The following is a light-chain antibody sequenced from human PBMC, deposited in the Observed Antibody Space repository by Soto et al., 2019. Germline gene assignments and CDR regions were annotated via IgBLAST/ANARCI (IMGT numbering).Light chain of an antibody. J-gene: IGLJ2*01. CDR3: AAWDDSLNGVV. Sequence: QSVLTQPPSVSEAPRQRVTISCSGSSSNIVDNAVSWYQQLPGKPPKLLIYYDDLLASGVSDRFSGSKSGSSAFMAISGLQSEDEADYYCAAWDDSLNGVVFGGGTKLTVL. V-gene: IGLV1-36*01. CDR1: SSNIVDNA. CDR2: YDD.